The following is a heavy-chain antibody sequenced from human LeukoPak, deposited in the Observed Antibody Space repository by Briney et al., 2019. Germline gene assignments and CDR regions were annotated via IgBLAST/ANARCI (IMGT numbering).Heavy chain of an antibody. CDR1: GCSFTSYW. Sequence: GESLKIPCKGSGCSFTSYWIGWVRQMPGKGLKWMGIIYPGDSDTRYSPSFQGQVTISADKSTSTAYLQWSSLKASDTPMYYCARHNGVARSYYYYYGMDVWGQGTTVTVSS. D-gene: IGHD5-12*01. CDR2: IYPGDSDT. CDR3: ARHNGVARSYYYYYGMDV. V-gene: IGHV5-51*01. J-gene: IGHJ6*02.